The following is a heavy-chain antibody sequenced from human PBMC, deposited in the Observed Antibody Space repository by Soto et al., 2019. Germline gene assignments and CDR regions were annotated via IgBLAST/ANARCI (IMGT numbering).Heavy chain of an antibody. Sequence: SGPTLVNPTQTLTLTCTVSGFSLSVYGVRVIWFRQPPGETLEWLALIHWNDDKRYSPYLKSRLTITKDTSKNQVVLTLTNLDPLDTGTYFCAHTKDSSGFLTSWGQGILVTVSS. D-gene: IGHD3-22*01. CDR3: AHTKDSSGFLTS. CDR2: IHWNDDK. CDR1: GFSLSVYGVR. V-gene: IGHV2-5*01. J-gene: IGHJ5*02.